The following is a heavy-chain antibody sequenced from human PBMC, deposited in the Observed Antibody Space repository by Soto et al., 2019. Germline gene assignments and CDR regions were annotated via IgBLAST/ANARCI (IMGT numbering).Heavy chain of an antibody. D-gene: IGHD2-2*01. Sequence: SQTLSLTCAISGDSVSSNSAAWNWIRQSPSRGLEWLGRTYYRSKWYNDYAVSVKSRITINPDTSKNQFSLQLNSVTPEDTAVYYCARALSDIVVVPAAQSRFDPWGQRTLVTVSS. CDR3: ARALSDIVVVPAAQSRFDP. V-gene: IGHV6-1*01. CDR1: GDSVSSNSAA. J-gene: IGHJ5*02. CDR2: TYYRSKWYN.